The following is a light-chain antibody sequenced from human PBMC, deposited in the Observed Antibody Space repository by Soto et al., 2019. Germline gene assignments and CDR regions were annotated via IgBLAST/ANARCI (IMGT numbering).Light chain of an antibody. Sequence: QSVLTQSPSASGTPGQRVTISCSGSNSNIGSTSVYWYQHLPGTAPKLLIHRNNLRPSGVPDRFSGSKSGTSASLAISGLRSEDEADYYCATWDDSLSGWVFGGGTKLTVL. V-gene: IGLV1-47*01. CDR1: NSNIGSTS. J-gene: IGLJ3*02. CDR3: ATWDDSLSGWV. CDR2: RNN.